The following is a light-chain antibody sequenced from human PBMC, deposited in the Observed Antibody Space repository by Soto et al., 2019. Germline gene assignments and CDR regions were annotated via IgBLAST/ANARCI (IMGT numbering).Light chain of an antibody. Sequence: EIVMTQSPATLSVSPGERATLSCRASQSVSSNLAWYQQKPGQAPRLLIYGASTRATGIPARFSGSWSGTEFTHTISSLQSEDFAVYSCQQYNNWPPYTFGQGTKLEIK. V-gene: IGKV3-15*01. CDR1: QSVSSN. CDR3: QQYNNWPPYT. CDR2: GAS. J-gene: IGKJ2*01.